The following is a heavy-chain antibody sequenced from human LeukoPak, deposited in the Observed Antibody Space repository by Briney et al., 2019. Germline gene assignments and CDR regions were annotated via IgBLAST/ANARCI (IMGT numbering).Heavy chain of an antibody. Sequence: GASVKVSCKASGYTFTSYGISWVRQAPGQGLEWMGWISAYNGNTNYAQKLQGRVTMTTDTSTSTAYMELRSLRSDDTAVYYCARCRGVRGQSGPRNCFDPWGQGTLVTVSS. CDR3: ARCRGVRGQSGPRNCFDP. CDR1: GYTFTSYG. J-gene: IGHJ5*02. CDR2: ISAYNGNT. V-gene: IGHV1-18*01. D-gene: IGHD3-10*01.